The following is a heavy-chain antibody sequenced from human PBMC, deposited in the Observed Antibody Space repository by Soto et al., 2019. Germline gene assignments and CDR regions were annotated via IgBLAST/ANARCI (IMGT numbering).Heavy chain of an antibody. Sequence: LRLSCAASGFTFSSYAMSWVRQAPGKGLEWVSAISGSGGSTYYADSVKGRFTISRDNSKNTLYLQMNSLRAEDTAVYYCAKDNSQPTQFELGHYWGQGTLVTVSS. J-gene: IGHJ4*02. CDR2: ISGSGGST. V-gene: IGHV3-23*01. CDR3: AKDNSQPTQFELGHY. CDR1: GFTFSSYA. D-gene: IGHD1-20*01.